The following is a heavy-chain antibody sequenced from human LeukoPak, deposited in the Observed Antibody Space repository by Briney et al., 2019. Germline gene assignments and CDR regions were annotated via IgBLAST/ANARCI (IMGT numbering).Heavy chain of an antibody. CDR2: ISYDGSNK. J-gene: IGHJ4*02. D-gene: IGHD3-3*01. CDR3: ARDLSPSKYDALGY. V-gene: IGHV3-30-3*01. Sequence: PGGSLRLSCAASGFTFSSYAMHWVRQAPGKGLEWVAVISYDGSNKYYADSVKGRFTISRDNSKNTLYLQMNSLRAEDTAVYYCARDLSPSKYDALGYWGQGTLVTVSS. CDR1: GFTFSSYA.